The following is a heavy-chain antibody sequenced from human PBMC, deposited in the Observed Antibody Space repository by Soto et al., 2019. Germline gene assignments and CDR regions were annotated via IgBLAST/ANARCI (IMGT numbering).Heavy chain of an antibody. V-gene: IGHV3-30*03. J-gene: IGHJ4*02. Sequence: GSLRLSCTASGFTFSSYGMHWVRQAPGKGLEWVAVISYDGSNKYYADSVKGRFTISRDNSKNTLYLQMNSLRAEDTAVYYCVRTSLVVAVATREDYWGQGTLVTVSS. CDR2: ISYDGSNK. D-gene: IGHD2-15*01. CDR3: VRTSLVVAVATREDY. CDR1: GFTFSSYG.